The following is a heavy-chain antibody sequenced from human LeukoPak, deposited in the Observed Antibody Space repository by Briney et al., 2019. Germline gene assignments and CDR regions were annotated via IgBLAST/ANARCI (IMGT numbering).Heavy chain of an antibody. V-gene: IGHV3-66*01. CDR2: IYSGGST. CDR3: ARDRGGYYGMDV. D-gene: IGHD3-10*01. J-gene: IGHJ6*02. CDR1: GITVSSNY. Sequence: GGSLRLSCAASGITVSSNYMSWVRQAPGKGLEWVSVIYSGGSTYYADSVKGRSIISRDNSKNTLYLQMNSLRAEDTAVYYCARDRGGYYGMDVWGQGTTVTVSS.